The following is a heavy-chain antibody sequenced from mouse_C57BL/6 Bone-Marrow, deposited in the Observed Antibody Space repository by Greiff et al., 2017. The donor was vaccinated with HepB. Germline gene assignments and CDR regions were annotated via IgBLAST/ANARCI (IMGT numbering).Heavy chain of an antibody. CDR3: ASEGRQLRLPFAY. J-gene: IGHJ3*01. V-gene: IGHV2-6*01. CDR2: IWGGGST. D-gene: IGHD3-2*02. CDR1: GFSLTSYG. Sequence: VKLEESGPGLVAPSQSLSITCTVSGFSLTSYGVDWVRQSPGKGLEWLGVIWGGGSTNYNSALKSRLSISKDNSKSQVFLKMNSLQTDDTAMYDCASEGRQLRLPFAYWGQGTLVTVSA.